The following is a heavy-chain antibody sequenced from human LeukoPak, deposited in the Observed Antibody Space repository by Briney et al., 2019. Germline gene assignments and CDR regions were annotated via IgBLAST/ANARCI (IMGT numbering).Heavy chain of an antibody. CDR2: IKSKIHGGTI. D-gene: IGHD5-24*01. CDR3: TKEDGWSDP. CDR1: GFTFSDAW. J-gene: IGHJ5*02. V-gene: IGHV3-15*01. Sequence: PGGSLRLSCAASGFTFSDAWMNWVRQAPGKGLEWVGRIKSKIHGGTIDYAAAVKGRFTISRDDSKNTLYLQMNSLKTEDTAVYYCTKEDGWSDPWGQGTLVTVSS.